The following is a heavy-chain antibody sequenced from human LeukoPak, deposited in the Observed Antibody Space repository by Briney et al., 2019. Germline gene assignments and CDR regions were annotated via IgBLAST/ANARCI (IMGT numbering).Heavy chain of an antibody. Sequence: ASVKVSCKASGYTFTGYCIHWVRQAPGQGLEWMGWINPDSGGTNYVKKFQGRVTMTRDTSISTAFMELSRLRSDDTAVYYCARDFYSGYDWWGFFDFWGQGTLVTVSS. J-gene: IGHJ4*02. CDR1: GYTFTGYC. V-gene: IGHV1-2*02. D-gene: IGHD5-12*01. CDR2: INPDSGGT. CDR3: ARDFYSGYDWWGFFDF.